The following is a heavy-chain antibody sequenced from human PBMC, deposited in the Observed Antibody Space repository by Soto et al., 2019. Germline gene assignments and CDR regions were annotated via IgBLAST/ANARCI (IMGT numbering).Heavy chain of an antibody. CDR3: ARPRGYYYDAFDI. J-gene: IGHJ3*02. CDR2: IFPGDSDT. D-gene: IGHD3-22*01. V-gene: IGHV5-51*01. Sequence: PGESLKISCKCSGYSFTNYWIVLVRQMPGKGLEWMGIIFPGDSDTRYSPSFQGQVTISADKSISTAYLQWSSLKASDTAMYYCARPRGYYYDAFDIWGQGTMVTVSS. CDR1: GYSFTNYW.